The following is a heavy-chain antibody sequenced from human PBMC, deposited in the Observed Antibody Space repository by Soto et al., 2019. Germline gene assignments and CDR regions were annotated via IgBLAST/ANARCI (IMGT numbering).Heavy chain of an antibody. CDR2: IKEDGSER. CDR1: GFTFSGYW. Sequence: GGSLRLSCEAFGFTFSGYWMTWGRQAPGKGLEWVANIKEDGSERSYSTSLQGRLTISKDTSGSQVVLSMANVDPVDTATYYCARMKVDSYQFYYAMDVWGQGTTVTVSS. CDR3: ARMKVDSYQFYYAMDV. V-gene: IGHV3-7*03. J-gene: IGHJ6*02. D-gene: IGHD3-9*01.